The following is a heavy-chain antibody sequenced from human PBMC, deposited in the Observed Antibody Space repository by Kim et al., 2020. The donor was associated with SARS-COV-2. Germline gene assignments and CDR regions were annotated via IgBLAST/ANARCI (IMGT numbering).Heavy chain of an antibody. V-gene: IGHV4-31*03. CDR3: ARGDSSSRPSPIGY. CDR1: GGSISSGGYY. Sequence: SETLSLTCTVSGGSISSGGYYWSWIRQHPGKGLEWIGYIYYSGSTYYNPSLKSRVTISVDTSKNQFSLKLSSVTAADTAVYYCARGDSSSRPSPIGYWGQGTLVTVSS. J-gene: IGHJ4*02. CDR2: IYYSGST. D-gene: IGHD6-6*01.